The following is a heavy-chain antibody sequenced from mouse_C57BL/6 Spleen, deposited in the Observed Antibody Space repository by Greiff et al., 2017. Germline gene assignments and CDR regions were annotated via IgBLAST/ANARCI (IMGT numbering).Heavy chain of an antibody. V-gene: IGHV1-22*01. CDR2: INPNNGGT. Sequence: VQLQQSGPELVKPGASVKMSCKASGYTFTDYNMHWVKQSHGKSLEWIGYINPNNGGTSYNQKFKGKATLTVNKSSSTAYMELRSLTSEDSAVYDCARGRYDYDGTWFAYWGQGTLVTVSA. D-gene: IGHD2-4*01. CDR1: GYTFTDYN. CDR3: ARGRYDYDGTWFAY. J-gene: IGHJ3*01.